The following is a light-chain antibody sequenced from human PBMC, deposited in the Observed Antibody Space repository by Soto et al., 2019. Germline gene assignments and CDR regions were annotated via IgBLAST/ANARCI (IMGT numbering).Light chain of an antibody. CDR3: QQYNDWPLYT. CDR2: GAS. V-gene: IGKV3-15*01. J-gene: IGKJ2*01. CDR1: QSVGSN. Sequence: EIVMTQSPATLSVSPGERATLSCRASQSVGSNFAWYQQKPGQAPRLLIYGASTRATGIPARFSGSGSGTEFTLTISGLQSEDFAVYYCQQYNDWPLYTFGQGTKVDIK.